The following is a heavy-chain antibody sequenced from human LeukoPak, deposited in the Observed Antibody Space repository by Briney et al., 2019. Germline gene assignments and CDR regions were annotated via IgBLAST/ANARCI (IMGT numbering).Heavy chain of an antibody. V-gene: IGHV3-9*01. CDR1: GFTFDDYA. J-gene: IGHJ5*02. D-gene: IGHD2-2*01. CDR3: ARVLVPAAMIGNWFDP. CDR2: ISWNSGSI. Sequence: GGSLRLSCAASGFTFDDYAMHWVRQAPGKGLEWVSGISWNSGSIGYADSVKGRFTISRDNAKSSLYLQMNSLRAEDTALYYCARVLVPAAMIGNWFDPWGQGTLVTVSS.